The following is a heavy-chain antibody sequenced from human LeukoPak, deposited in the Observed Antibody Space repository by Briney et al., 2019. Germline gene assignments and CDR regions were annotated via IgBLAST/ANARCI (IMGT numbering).Heavy chain of an antibody. CDR2: ISSNGGST. Sequence: GGSLRLSCAASGFTFSSYAMHWVRQAPGKGLEYVSAISSNGGSTYYANSVKGRFTISRDNSKNTLYLQMGSLRAEDMAVYYRARGASYDAFDIWGQGTMVTVSS. V-gene: IGHV3-64*01. CDR3: ARGASYDAFDI. J-gene: IGHJ3*02. CDR1: GFTFSSYA.